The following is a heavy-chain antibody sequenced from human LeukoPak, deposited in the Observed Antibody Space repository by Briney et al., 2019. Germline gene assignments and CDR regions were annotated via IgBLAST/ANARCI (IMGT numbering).Heavy chain of an antibody. CDR3: ATTARYSSRVFDY. CDR2: INHSRST. D-gene: IGHD6-13*01. CDR1: GGSFSGYY. J-gene: IGHJ4*02. V-gene: IGHV4-34*01. Sequence: SEALSLTCVVYGGSFSGYYWRWIRQPPGKGLEWIGEINHSRSTNYNPSLKSRVTISVDTSKNQFSLKLSSVTAADTAVYYCATTARYSSRVFDYGGQGTLVTVSS.